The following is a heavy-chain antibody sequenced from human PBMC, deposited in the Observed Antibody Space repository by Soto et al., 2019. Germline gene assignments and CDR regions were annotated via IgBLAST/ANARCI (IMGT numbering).Heavy chain of an antibody. V-gene: IGHV1-69*13. D-gene: IGHD1-26*01. CDR2: IISIFGTA. CDR3: ASHSGSSPEGRYYYGMDV. J-gene: IGHJ6*02. Sequence: SVKVSCKASGYTFSSYAISWVRQAPGQGLEWMGGIISIFGTADYAQKFQGRVTITADESTSTAYMELSSLRSEDTAVYYCASHSGSSPEGRYYYGMDVWGQGTTVTVSS. CDR1: GYTFSSYA.